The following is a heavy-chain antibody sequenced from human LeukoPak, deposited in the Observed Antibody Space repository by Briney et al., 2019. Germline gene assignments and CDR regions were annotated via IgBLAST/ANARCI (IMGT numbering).Heavy chain of an antibody. V-gene: IGHV3-23*01. CDR3: ATGIVGATLVIDY. D-gene: IGHD1-26*01. Sequence: PGGSLRLSCAASGFTFSSYAMSWVRQAPGKGLEWVSAISGSGGSTYYADSMKGRFTISRDNSKNTLYLQMNSLRAEDTAVYYCATGIVGATLVIDYWGQGTLVTVSS. J-gene: IGHJ4*02. CDR1: GFTFSSYA. CDR2: ISGSGGST.